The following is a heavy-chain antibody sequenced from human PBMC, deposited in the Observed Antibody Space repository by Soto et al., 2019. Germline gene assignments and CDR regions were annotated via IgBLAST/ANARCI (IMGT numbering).Heavy chain of an antibody. J-gene: IGHJ6*02. D-gene: IGHD2-15*01. CDR2: ISPYNGRT. CDR1: GYSFTRYR. CDR3: GRCRYDGHRMLL. Sequence: ASVKVSWKASGYSFTRYRIAWVRQVPGQVPEWMGWISPYNGRTNYAQNVQGRVVMTAXXXXXXVXLXLXXXXSEXTAMYYCGRCRYDGHRMLLWGQGTPVTVPS. V-gene: IGHV1-18*01.